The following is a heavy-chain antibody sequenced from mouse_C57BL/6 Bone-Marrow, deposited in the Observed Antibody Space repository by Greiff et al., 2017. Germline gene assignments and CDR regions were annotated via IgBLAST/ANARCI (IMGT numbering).Heavy chain of an antibody. J-gene: IGHJ1*03. CDR2: IWTGGGT. D-gene: IGHD1-1*01. V-gene: IGHV2-9-1*01. CDR3: ARHYGSSYWYFDV. Sequence: VKLMESGPGLVAPSQSLSITCPVSGFSLTSYAISWVRQPPGKGLEWLGVIWTGGGTNYNSALKSRLSISKDNSKSQVFLKMNSLQTDDTARYYCARHYGSSYWYFDVWGTGTTVTVSS. CDR1: GFSLTSYA.